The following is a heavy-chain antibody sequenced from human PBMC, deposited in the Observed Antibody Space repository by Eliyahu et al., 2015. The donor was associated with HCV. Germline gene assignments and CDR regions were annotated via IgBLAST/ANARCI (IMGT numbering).Heavy chain of an antibody. CDR1: GFXFNNFY. J-gene: IGHJ4*02. V-gene: IGHV3-30-3*01. D-gene: IGHD2-15*01. CDR2: ISHDGSNK. Sequence: QVQLVESGGGVVQPGXSLRLSCAASGFXFNNFYMHWVRQAPGKGLEWVAVISHDGSNKYYADSVKGRFTISRDNSKNTLFLQMNSLRVEDTAVYYCTRGGCSGGACSFGSNDDYWGQGTLVTVSS. CDR3: TRGGCSGGACSFGSNDDY.